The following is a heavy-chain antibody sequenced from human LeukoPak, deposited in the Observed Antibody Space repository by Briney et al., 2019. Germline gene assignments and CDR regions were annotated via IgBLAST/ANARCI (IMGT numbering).Heavy chain of an antibody. CDR2: ISWSSGRI. D-gene: IGHD3-22*01. V-gene: IGHV3-9*01. CDR3: AKASTGDSSGYYYAL. Sequence: GGSLRLSCAASGFTLDDYGMEWVGHAPGKGVEGVAGISWSSGRIEKADPVKGRLTISRDNAKNPLYLQLNSLRAEDTALYYCAKASTGDSSGYYYALWGQGTLVTVSS. J-gene: IGHJ4*02. CDR1: GFTLDDYG.